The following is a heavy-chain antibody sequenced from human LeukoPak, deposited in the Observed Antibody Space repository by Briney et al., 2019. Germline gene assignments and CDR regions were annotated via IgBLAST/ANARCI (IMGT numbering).Heavy chain of an antibody. CDR3: ARQGGGYNPRGAFDI. Sequence: ASVKVSCKASGGTFSSYAISWVRQAPGQGLEWMGGIIPIFGTANYAQKFQGRVTITADESTSTAYMELSSLRSEDTAVYYCARQGGGYNPRGAFDIWGQGTMVTVSS. D-gene: IGHD5-24*01. J-gene: IGHJ3*02. CDR2: IIPIFGTA. CDR1: GGTFSSYA. V-gene: IGHV1-69*13.